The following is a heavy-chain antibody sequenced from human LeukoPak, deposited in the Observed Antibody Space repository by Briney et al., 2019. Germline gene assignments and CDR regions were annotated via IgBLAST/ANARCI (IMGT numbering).Heavy chain of an antibody. Sequence: PGGSLRLSCAASGFTFSSYAMSWVRQAPGKGLEWVSAISGSGGSTYYADSVKGRFTISRDNSKNTLYLQMNSLRAEDTAVYYCAKPPPLVYIAAAGTYFDYWGQGTLVTVSS. CDR1: GFTFSSYA. J-gene: IGHJ4*02. D-gene: IGHD6-13*01. CDR2: ISGSGGST. CDR3: AKPPPLVYIAAAGTYFDY. V-gene: IGHV3-23*01.